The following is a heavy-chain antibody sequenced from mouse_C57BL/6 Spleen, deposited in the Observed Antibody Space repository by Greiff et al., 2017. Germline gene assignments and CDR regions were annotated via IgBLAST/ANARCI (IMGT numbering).Heavy chain of an antibody. CDR1: GFTFSDYG. CDR2: ISSGSSTI. J-gene: IGHJ3*01. Sequence: EVKVVESGGGLVKPGGSLKLSCAASGFTFSDYGMPWVRQAPEKGLEWVAYISSGSSTIYYADPVKGRFTISRDNAKNTLFLQMTSLRSEDTAMYYCARQGTTVEAWFAYWGQGTLVTVSA. V-gene: IGHV5-17*01. CDR3: ARQGTTVEAWFAY. D-gene: IGHD1-1*01.